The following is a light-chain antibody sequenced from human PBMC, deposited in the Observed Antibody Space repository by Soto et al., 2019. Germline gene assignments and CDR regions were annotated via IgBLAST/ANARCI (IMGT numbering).Light chain of an antibody. J-gene: IGLJ1*01. CDR3: ATWDDSVYV. V-gene: IGLV1-44*01. CDR2: TND. CDR1: TSNIGTNT. Sequence: QSVLTQPPSASGTPGQTVTISCYGSTSNIGTNTVNWFQHLPGMAPKLLIYTNDQRPSGVPDRFSGSRSGTSASLAISGLQSEYEADYYCATWDDSVYVFGTGTKLTVL.